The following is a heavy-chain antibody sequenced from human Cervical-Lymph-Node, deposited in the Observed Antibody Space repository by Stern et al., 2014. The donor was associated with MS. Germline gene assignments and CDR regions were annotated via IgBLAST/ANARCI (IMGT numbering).Heavy chain of an antibody. D-gene: IGHD5-12*01. V-gene: IGHV3-33*01. Sequence: VQLVESGGGVVQPGRSLRLSCAASGFTFSSYGMHWVRQAPGKGLEWVAVIWYDGSNKNYADSGKGRFTISTDNSKKQRYLQMNSRRAEDTAVYCCAGVLSGYNSPDYWGQGTLVTVSS. CDR2: IWYDGSNK. CDR1: GFTFSSYG. CDR3: AGVLSGYNSPDY. J-gene: IGHJ4*02.